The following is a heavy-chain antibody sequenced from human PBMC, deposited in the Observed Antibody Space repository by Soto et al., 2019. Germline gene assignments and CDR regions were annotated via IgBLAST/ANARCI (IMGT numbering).Heavy chain of an antibody. CDR3: ARYYGGNSDAFDI. Sequence: SETLSLTCSVSGGSISTDDRYWSWIRRPPGKGLEWIGYIYHTGTTYYNPSLKSRVAISVDTSQNQFSLKLTSVTAADTAVYYCARYYGGNSDAFDIWGQGTMVTVSS. V-gene: IGHV4-30-4*01. CDR1: GGSISTDDRY. CDR2: IYHTGTT. D-gene: IGHD4-17*01. J-gene: IGHJ3*02.